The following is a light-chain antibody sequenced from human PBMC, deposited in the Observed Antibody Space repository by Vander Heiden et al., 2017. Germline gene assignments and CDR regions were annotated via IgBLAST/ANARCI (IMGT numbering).Light chain of an antibody. Sequence: DIQMTQSPSTLSASVGDRVTITCRASQSISSWLAWYQQKPGKAPKLLIYKASSLESGVPSRFSGSGSGTEFTLTISSLQPNDFATYYCQQYNSYPYTFGQGTKLEIK. V-gene: IGKV1-5*03. J-gene: IGKJ2*01. CDR1: QSISSW. CDR3: QQYNSYPYT. CDR2: KAS.